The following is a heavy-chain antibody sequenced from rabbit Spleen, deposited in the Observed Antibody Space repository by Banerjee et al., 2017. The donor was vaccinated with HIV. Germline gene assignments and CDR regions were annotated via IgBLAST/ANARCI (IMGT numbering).Heavy chain of an antibody. D-gene: IGHD4-2*01. CDR3: ARDAGTSFSTYGMDL. CDR2: IYSGNSGYT. CDR1: GFSFGSNDY. J-gene: IGHJ6*01. Sequence: QSLDESGGGLVKPGASLTVTCTASGFSFGSNDYMCWVRQAPGKGLEWIACIYSGNSGYTYYATWATGRFTISKTSSTTVTLQMTSLTVADTATYFCARDAGTSFSTYGMDLWGPGTLVTVS. V-gene: IGHV1S40*01.